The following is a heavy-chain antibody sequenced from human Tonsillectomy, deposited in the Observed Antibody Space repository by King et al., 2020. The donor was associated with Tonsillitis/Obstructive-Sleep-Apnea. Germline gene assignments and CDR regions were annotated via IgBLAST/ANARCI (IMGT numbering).Heavy chain of an antibody. CDR1: GFTFSNAW. V-gene: IGHV3-15*01. J-gene: IGHJ6*03. Sequence: VQLVESGGGLVKPGGSLRLSCAASGFTFSNAWMSWVRQAPGKGLEWVGRIKSKTDGGTTDYAAPVKGRFTISRDDSKNTLYLQMNSLKTEDTALYYCTTEGHHYYFYYMDVWGNGTTVTVSS. CDR3: TTEGHHYYFYYMDV. CDR2: IKSKTDGGTT.